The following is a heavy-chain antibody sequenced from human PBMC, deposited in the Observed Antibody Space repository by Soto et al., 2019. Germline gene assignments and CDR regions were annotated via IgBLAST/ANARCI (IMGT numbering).Heavy chain of an antibody. D-gene: IGHD2-2*01. J-gene: IGHJ4*02. CDR1: GFTFSSYW. Sequence: EVQLVESGGGLVQPGGSLRLSCAASGFTFSSYWMSWVRQAPGKGLEWVANIKQDGSEKYYVDSVKGRSTISRDNAKNSLYLQMNSLRAEDTAVYYCARVGGCSSTSCRTVDYWGQGTLVTVSS. CDR3: ARVGGCSSTSCRTVDY. V-gene: IGHV3-7*01. CDR2: IKQDGSEK.